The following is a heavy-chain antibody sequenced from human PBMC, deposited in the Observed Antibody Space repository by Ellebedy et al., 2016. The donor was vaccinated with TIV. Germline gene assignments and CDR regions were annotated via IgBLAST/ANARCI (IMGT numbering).Heavy chain of an antibody. Sequence: GESLKISCAASGFTFSTYWMSWVRQAPGKGLEWVSGIVGSGAQKYADSVKGRFTISRDNAMNSLYLQMNSLRAEDTAVYYCAKGRGGGSDSSAPRYYFDYWGLGTLVTVSS. CDR2: IVGSGA. V-gene: IGHV3-23*01. D-gene: IGHD3-22*01. CDR3: AKGRGGGSDSSAPRYYFDY. J-gene: IGHJ4*02. CDR1: GFTFSTYW.